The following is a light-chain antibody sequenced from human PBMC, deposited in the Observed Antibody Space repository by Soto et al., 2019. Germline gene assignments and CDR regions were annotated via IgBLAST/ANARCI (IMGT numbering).Light chain of an antibody. CDR3: QQTFSPPYT. J-gene: IGKJ2*01. Sequence: DIQMTQSLSSLSASVGDTVTITCRASQSISNSLSWYQQKPGKAPKFLIYVASTLQRGVPSRFSGSGSGTDFTITISRLQHEDVATYYCQQTFSPPYTFGQVTKLEIK. V-gene: IGKV1-39*01. CDR1: QSISNS. CDR2: VAS.